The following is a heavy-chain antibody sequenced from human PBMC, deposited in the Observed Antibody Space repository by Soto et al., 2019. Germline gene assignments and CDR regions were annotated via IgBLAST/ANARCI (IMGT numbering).Heavy chain of an antibody. CDR3: VKDNVGVYCSGGSCYFDY. Sequence: EVHLVESGGGLAQPGRSLRLSCVASGFSLDHYAMHWVRQAPGKGLEWVSGISWDSGVIDYADSVRGRFTISRDNAKNSLNLQMTSLRAEDTALYYCVKDNVGVYCSGGSCYFDYWCQGSLVTVSS. V-gene: IGHV3-9*01. D-gene: IGHD2-15*01. J-gene: IGHJ4*02. CDR1: GFSLDHYA. CDR2: ISWDSGVI.